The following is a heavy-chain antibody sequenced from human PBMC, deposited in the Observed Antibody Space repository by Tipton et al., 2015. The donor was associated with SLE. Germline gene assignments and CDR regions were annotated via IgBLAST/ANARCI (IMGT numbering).Heavy chain of an antibody. CDR2: IRSKANSYAP. CDR1: GFTFSGSA. Sequence: SLRLSCAASGFTFSGSAMHWVRQASGKGLEWVGRIRSKANSYAPAYAASVKGRFTISRDDSKNTAYLQMNSLKTEDTAVYYCTRHMYYYDSSGYLDYWGQGTLVTVSS. V-gene: IGHV3-73*01. J-gene: IGHJ4*02. CDR3: TRHMYYYDSSGYLDY. D-gene: IGHD3-22*01.